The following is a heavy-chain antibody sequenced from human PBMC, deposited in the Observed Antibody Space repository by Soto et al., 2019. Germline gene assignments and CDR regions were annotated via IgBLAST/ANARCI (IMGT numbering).Heavy chain of an antibody. J-gene: IGHJ6*03. CDR2: IKQDGGEK. D-gene: IGHD3-10*01. CDR3: ARDLRFYDSGSYGNYYYMDV. Sequence: GGSLRLSCAAPWFTFCTYWISWVRPAPGEGLGWVANIKQDGGEKYYVDSVKGRFTISRDNAKNSLYLQMNSLRAEDTAVYYCARDLRFYDSGSYGNYYYMDVWGKGTTVTVSS. V-gene: IGHV3-7*01. CDR1: WFTFCTYW.